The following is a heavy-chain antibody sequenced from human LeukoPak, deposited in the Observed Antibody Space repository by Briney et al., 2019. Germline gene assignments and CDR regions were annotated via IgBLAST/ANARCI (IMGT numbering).Heavy chain of an antibody. CDR3: ARGRSSTPPYYMDV. Sequence: SAPSVSMFSTNSGRPPPRERLGCGLSISSSSSYIYYADSVKGRFTISRDNAKNSLYLQMNSLRAEDTAVYYCARGRSSTPPYYMDVWGKGTTVTVSS. CDR1: APSVSMFS. J-gene: IGHJ6*03. CDR2: ISSSSSYI. V-gene: IGHV3-21*01. D-gene: IGHD2-2*01.